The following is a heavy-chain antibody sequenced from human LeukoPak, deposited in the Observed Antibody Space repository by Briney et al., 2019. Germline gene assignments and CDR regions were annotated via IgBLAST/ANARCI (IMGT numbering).Heavy chain of an antibody. V-gene: IGHV1-18*01. J-gene: IGHJ3*01. CDR2: FSTYNGGT. D-gene: IGHD3-16*01. CDR3: AIGQGVITWGGADVYDV. Sequence: ASVRVSCKASGDIFTNYGINWVRQAPGQRPEWMGWFSTYNGGTKYAQKLKGRLTLTADTLKTTAYMELRTLISDDTATYYCAIGQGVITWGGADVYDVWGQGTTVIVSS. CDR1: GDIFTNYG.